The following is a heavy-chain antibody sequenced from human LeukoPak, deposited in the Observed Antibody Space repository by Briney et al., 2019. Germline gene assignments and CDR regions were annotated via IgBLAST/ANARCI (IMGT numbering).Heavy chain of an antibody. V-gene: IGHV3-48*03. CDR1: GFTFSSYE. CDR2: ISSSGSTI. J-gene: IGHJ6*04. D-gene: IGHD3-10*02. Sequence: GSLRLSCAASGFTFSSYEMNWVRQAPGKGLEWVSYISSSGSTIYYADSVKGRFTISRDNAKNSLYLQMNSLKAEDTAVYYCAELGITMIGGVWGKGTTVTISS. CDR3: AELGITMIGGV.